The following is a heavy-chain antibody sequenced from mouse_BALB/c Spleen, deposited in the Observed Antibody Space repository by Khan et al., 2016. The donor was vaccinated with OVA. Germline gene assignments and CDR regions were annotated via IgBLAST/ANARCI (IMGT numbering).Heavy chain of an antibody. J-gene: IGHJ2*01. Sequence: EVKLEESGPGLVKPSQSLSLTCTVTGYSITSDYAWNWIRQFPGNKLEWMGYISYSGNPNYTPSLRSRISITRDTSKNPFFLQLTSVTTEDTATYDCARVYGGDFDYWGQGTTLTVSS. CDR3: ARVYGGDFDY. V-gene: IGHV3-2*02. D-gene: IGHD1-1*01. CDR2: ISYSGNP. CDR1: GYSITSDYA.